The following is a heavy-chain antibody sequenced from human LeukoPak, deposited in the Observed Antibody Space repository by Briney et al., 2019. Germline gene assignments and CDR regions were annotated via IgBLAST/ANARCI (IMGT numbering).Heavy chain of an antibody. D-gene: IGHD3-10*01. V-gene: IGHV4-59*12. CDR2: IYYSGST. CDR3: ARGGYYYGSGSYLTYYYYYYYMDV. J-gene: IGHJ6*03. CDR1: GGSISCFY. Sequence: SETLSLTCTVSGGSISCFYWSWIRQPPGKGLEWIGSIYYSGSTYYNPSLKSRVTISVDTSKNQFSLKLSSVTAADTAVYYCARGGYYYGSGSYLTYYYYYYYMDVWGKGTTVTVSS.